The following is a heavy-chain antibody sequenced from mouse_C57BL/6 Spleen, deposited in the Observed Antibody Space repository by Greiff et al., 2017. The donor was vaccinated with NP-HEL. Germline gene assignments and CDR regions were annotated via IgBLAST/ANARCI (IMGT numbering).Heavy chain of an antibody. Sequence: VQLQQPGAELVRPGSSVKLSCKASGYTFTSYWMHWVKQRPIQGLEWIGNIDPSDSETHYNQKFKDKATLTVDKSSSTAYMQLSSLTSEDSAVYYSARSHYDYEDYYAMDYWGQGTSVTVSS. J-gene: IGHJ4*01. CDR1: GYTFTSYW. CDR3: ARSHYDYEDYYAMDY. CDR2: IDPSDSET. V-gene: IGHV1-52*01. D-gene: IGHD2-4*01.